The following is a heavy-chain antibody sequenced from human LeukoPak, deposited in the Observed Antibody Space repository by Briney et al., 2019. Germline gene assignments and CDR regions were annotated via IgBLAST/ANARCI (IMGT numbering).Heavy chain of an antibody. J-gene: IGHJ6*03. CDR3: ARPAAPSYYYYYMDV. CDR2: IYFSGST. CDR1: GGSFSGYY. D-gene: IGHD2-15*01. Sequence: SETLSLTCAVYGGSFSGYYWSWIRQPPGKGLEWIGSIYFSGSTYYNPSLKSRVTLSVDTSKNQFSLNLTSVTAADTAVYYCARPAAPSYYYYYMDVWGKGTTVTISS. V-gene: IGHV4-34*01.